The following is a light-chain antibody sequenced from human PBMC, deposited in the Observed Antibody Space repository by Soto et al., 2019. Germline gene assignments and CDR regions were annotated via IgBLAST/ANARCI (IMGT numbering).Light chain of an antibody. V-gene: IGLV1-44*01. J-gene: IGLJ3*02. CDR2: NNN. CDR1: SSNIGSNV. Sequence: QSVLTQPPSASGTPGQRVTIPCSGSSSNIGSNVVNWYQQLPGTAPKLLMYNNNQRPSGVPDRFSGSKSGNSASLAISGLQSEDEADYHCATWDDSLNGLVFGGGTKVTVL. CDR3: ATWDDSLNGLV.